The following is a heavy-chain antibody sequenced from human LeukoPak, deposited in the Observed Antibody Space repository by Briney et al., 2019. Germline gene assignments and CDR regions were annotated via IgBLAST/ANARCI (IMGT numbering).Heavy chain of an antibody. CDR3: ARARGDHYSFDY. Sequence: GESLKISCKGYGYSFTSYWIIWVRQMPGKGLEWMGRIDPSDSYTNHSPSLQGHVTISADKSISAAYLQWSNLKASGTAMYYCARARGDHYSFDYWGQGTLVTVSS. V-gene: IGHV5-10-1*01. CDR2: IDPSDSYT. D-gene: IGHD3-10*01. J-gene: IGHJ4*02. CDR1: GYSFTSYW.